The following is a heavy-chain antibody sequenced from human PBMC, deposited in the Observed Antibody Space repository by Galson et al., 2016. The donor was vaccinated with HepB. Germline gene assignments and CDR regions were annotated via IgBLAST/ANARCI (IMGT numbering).Heavy chain of an antibody. D-gene: IGHD2-15*01. J-gene: IGHJ2*01. Sequence: SLRLSCAASGFTFSSYSMNWVRQAPGKGLEWVSSISSSSSYIYYADSVKGRFPISRDNAKNSLYLQINSLRAEDTDVYYCARVNTYCSGGSCYWDRYWYFDLWGRGTLVTVSS. CDR2: ISSSSSYI. CDR3: ARVNTYCSGGSCYWDRYWYFDL. V-gene: IGHV3-21*01. CDR1: GFTFSSYS.